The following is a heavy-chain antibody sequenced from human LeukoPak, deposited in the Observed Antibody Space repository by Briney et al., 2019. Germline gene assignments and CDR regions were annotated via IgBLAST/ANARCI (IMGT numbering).Heavy chain of an antibody. J-gene: IGHJ4*02. D-gene: IGHD3-22*01. CDR2: IYHSGST. Sequence: SETLSLTCTVSGYSISSGYYWGWIRQPPGKGLEWIGSIYHSGSTYYNPSPKSRVTISVDASKNQFSLKLSSVTAADTAVYYCARGDPTYYYDSSGPPRWGQGTLVTVSS. CDR3: ARGDPTYYYDSSGPPR. CDR1: GYSISSGYY. V-gene: IGHV4-38-2*02.